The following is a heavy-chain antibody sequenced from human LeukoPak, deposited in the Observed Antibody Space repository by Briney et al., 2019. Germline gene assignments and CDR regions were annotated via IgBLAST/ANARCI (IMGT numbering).Heavy chain of an antibody. V-gene: IGHV3-49*03. CDR3: TRDVPTNYDSSGYPDY. CDR2: IRSKAYGGTT. Sequence: GRSLRLSCSASGFTFGDYAMSWFRQAPGKGLEWVGFIRSKAYGGTTEYAASVKGRFTISRDDSKSIAYLQMNSLKTEDTAVYYCTRDVPTNYDSSGYPDYWGQGTLVTVSS. D-gene: IGHD3-22*01. CDR1: GFTFGDYA. J-gene: IGHJ4*02.